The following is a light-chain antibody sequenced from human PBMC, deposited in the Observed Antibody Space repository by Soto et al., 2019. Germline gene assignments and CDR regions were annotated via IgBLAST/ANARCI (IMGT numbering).Light chain of an antibody. CDR3: QQLNSYPPT. CDR1: QGISSY. V-gene: IGKV1-9*01. J-gene: IGKJ4*01. Sequence: DIQLTQSPSFLSASVGDRVTITCRASQGISSYLAWYQQKPGKAPELLIYAASTLQSGVPSRFSGSGSGTEFTLTISSLQPEDFATYYCQQLNSYPPTFGGGTKVGIK. CDR2: AAS.